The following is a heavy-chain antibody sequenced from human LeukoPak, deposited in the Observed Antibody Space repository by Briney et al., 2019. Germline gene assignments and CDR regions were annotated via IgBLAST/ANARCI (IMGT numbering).Heavy chain of an antibody. Sequence: GGSLRLSCAASGFTVSSDFMNWVRQAPEKGLEWVSTISHVGGTYYADSVRGRFTISRDDSKNMVYLQMDSLRAEDTAVYYCAKDREYDDSCDYNGWGQGTLVTVSS. CDR1: GFTVSSDF. CDR3: AKDREYDDSCDYNG. D-gene: IGHD3-22*01. CDR2: ISHVGGT. V-gene: IGHV3-53*01. J-gene: IGHJ4*02.